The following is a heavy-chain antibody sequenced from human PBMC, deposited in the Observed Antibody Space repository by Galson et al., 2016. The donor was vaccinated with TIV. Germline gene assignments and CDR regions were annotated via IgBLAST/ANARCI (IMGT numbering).Heavy chain of an antibody. D-gene: IGHD4/OR15-4a*01. V-gene: IGHV3-23*01. Sequence: SLRLSCAASGLVSSSFAMNWVRQAPGKGLEWVSTISNTGADTFHADSVKGRFAISRDNSKNTIYLQMNNLRVEDTAVYYCAREGRGGAYPNNFDFWGQGTLVTVSS. CDR3: AREGRGGAYPNNFDF. J-gene: IGHJ4*02. CDR2: ISNTGADT. CDR1: GLVSSSFA.